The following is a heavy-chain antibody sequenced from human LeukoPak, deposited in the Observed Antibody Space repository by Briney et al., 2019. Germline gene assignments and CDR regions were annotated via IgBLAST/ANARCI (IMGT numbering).Heavy chain of an antibody. CDR1: GFTFSSYA. J-gene: IGHJ4*02. V-gene: IGHV3-23*01. Sequence: PGGSLRLSCVFSGFTFSSYAMSWVRQAPGKGLEWVSSLSGSGGSTYYADSVKGRFTISRDNSKNTLYLQMNSLRVEDTAVYYCAKDPHTGYSFAHWGQGTLVTVSS. CDR3: AKDPHTGYSFAH. D-gene: IGHD5-18*01. CDR2: LSGSGGST.